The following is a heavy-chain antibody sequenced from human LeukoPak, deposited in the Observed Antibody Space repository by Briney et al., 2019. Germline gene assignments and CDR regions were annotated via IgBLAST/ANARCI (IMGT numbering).Heavy chain of an antibody. D-gene: IGHD6-19*01. CDR3: ARATGYTSGWFES. CDR1: GYSFTNYW. CDR2: IYPGDSDT. J-gene: IGHJ5*01. Sequence: GESLKISCKGSGYSFTNYWIGWVRQMPGKGLEWIGIIYPGDSDTRYSPSFQGQVTISADKSVSTAYLQWSSLKASDTAMYYCARATGYTSGWFESWGQGNLVSVSS. V-gene: IGHV5-51*01.